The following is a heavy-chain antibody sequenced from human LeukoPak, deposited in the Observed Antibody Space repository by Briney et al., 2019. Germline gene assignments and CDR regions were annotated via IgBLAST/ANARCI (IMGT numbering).Heavy chain of an antibody. J-gene: IGHJ4*02. Sequence: SGGSLRLSCAASGFTFSSYAMSWVRQAPGKGLEWVSSISSSSSYIYYADSVKGRFTISRDNAKNSLYLQMNSLRAEDTAVYYCARDFYDSSGYYPLNYWGQGTLVTVSS. CDR1: GFTFSSYA. CDR2: ISSSSSYI. V-gene: IGHV3-21*01. D-gene: IGHD3-22*01. CDR3: ARDFYDSSGYYPLNY.